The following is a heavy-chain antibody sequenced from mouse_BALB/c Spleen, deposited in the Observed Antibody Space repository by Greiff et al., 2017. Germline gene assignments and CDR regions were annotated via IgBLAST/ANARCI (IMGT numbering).Heavy chain of an antibody. CDR1: GDSITSGY. CDR2: ISYSGST. CDR3: AKGDYDYDWFAY. Sequence: EVKLVESGPSLVKPSQTLSLTCSVTGDSITSGYWNWIRKFPGNKLEYMGYISYSGSTYYNPSLKSRISITRDTSKNQYYLQLNSVTTEDTATYYCAKGDYDYDWFAYWGQGTLVTVSA. V-gene: IGHV3-8*02. J-gene: IGHJ3*01. D-gene: IGHD2-4*01.